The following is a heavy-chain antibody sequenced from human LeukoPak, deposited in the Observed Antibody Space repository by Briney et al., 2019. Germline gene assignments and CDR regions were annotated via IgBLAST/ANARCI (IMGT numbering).Heavy chain of an antibody. V-gene: IGHV4-59*08. CDR2: FYNSGST. Sequence: SETLSLTCTVSGGSISSYYWSWIRQPPGKGLEWIGYFYNSGSTNYNPSLKSRVTISVDTSKNHFSLKLSSVTAADTAVYYCARHGGSYSFDYWGQGTLVTVSS. J-gene: IGHJ4*02. CDR3: ARHGGSYSFDY. D-gene: IGHD1-26*01. CDR1: GGSISSYY.